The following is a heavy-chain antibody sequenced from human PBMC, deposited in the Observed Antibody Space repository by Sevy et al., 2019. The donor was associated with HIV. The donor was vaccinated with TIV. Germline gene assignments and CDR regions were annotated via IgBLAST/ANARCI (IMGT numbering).Heavy chain of an antibody. J-gene: IGHJ4*02. V-gene: IGHV3-23*01. CDR2: LSFGCGEI. D-gene: IGHD2-8*01. Sequence: GGSLRLSCAASGFTFSKHSMSWVRQPPGKGLEWVSTLSFGCGEINYADSVKGRFTISRDNSKSSVYLQMNNLGPEDTAVYYCAREGCTKPHDYWGQGTLVTVSS. CDR3: AREGCTKPHDY. CDR1: GFTFSKHS.